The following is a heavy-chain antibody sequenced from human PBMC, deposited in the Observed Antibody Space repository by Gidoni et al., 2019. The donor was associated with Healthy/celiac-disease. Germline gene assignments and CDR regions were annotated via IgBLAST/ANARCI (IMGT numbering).Heavy chain of an antibody. J-gene: IGHJ6*02. Sequence: VQLVESGGGLVKPGGSLRLSCAASGFTFSSYSMNWVRQAPGKGLEWVSSISSSSSYIYYADSVKGRFTISRDNAKNSLYLQMNSLRAEDTAVYYCAREGRAARRYGMDVWGQGTTVTVSS. CDR1: GFTFSSYS. CDR2: ISSSSSYI. D-gene: IGHD6-6*01. V-gene: IGHV3-21*01. CDR3: AREGRAARRYGMDV.